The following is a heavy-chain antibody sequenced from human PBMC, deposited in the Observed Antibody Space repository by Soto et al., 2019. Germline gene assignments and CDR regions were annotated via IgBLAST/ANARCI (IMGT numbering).Heavy chain of an antibody. D-gene: IGHD5-12*01. CDR3: AHFNSGYDATYSFDY. J-gene: IGHJ4*02. V-gene: IGHV2-5*02. Sequence: QITLKESGPTLVKPTQTLTLTCTFSGFSLSTSGVGLGWIRQPPGKALEWLAVIYWDDDKRYTPSLKSRLTITKDTSNNHVVLTMRNLDPVDTATYSVAHFNSGYDATYSFDYWGQGTLVTVSS. CDR2: IYWDDDK. CDR1: GFSLSTSGVG.